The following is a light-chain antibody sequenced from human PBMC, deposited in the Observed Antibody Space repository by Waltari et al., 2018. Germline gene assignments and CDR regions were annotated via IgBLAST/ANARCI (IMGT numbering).Light chain of an antibody. CDR3: SSYAGNNIVI. CDR1: SSDVGGYNY. CDR2: EIN. Sequence: QSALTQPPSASVSPGQSVTISCTGTSSDVGGYNYVPWYQQHPGKAPKLIIFEINKRPSGVPDRFSGSKSGNTASLTVSGLQAEDEADYYCSSYAGNNIVIFGGGTKLTVL. J-gene: IGLJ2*01. V-gene: IGLV2-8*01.